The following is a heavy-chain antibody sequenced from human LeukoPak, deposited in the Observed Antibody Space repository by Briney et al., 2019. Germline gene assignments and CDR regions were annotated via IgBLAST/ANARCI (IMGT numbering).Heavy chain of an antibody. V-gene: IGHV4-39*07. D-gene: IGHD3-16*01. Sequence: SETLSLTCTVSGGSISSSSYYWGWIRQPPGKGLEWIGEINHSGSTNYNPSLKSRVTISVDTSKNQFSLKLSSVTAADTAVYYCARYPWDYFDYWGQGTLVTVSS. CDR2: INHSGST. J-gene: IGHJ4*02. CDR1: GGSISSSSYY. CDR3: ARYPWDYFDY.